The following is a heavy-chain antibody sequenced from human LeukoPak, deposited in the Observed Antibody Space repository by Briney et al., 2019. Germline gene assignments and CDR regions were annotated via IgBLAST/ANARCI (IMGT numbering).Heavy chain of an antibody. CDR2: IKSKTDGGTI. Sequence: GGSLRLSCAASGFTFSNTWMSWVRQAPGKGLAWVGRIKSKTDGGTIDYAAPVKGRFTISRDDSKNTLYLQMNSLETEDTAVYYCTTGYGVVNYFDRWGQGTLVTVSS. CDR3: TTGYGVVNYFDR. J-gene: IGHJ4*02. D-gene: IGHD3-3*01. V-gene: IGHV3-15*01. CDR1: GFTFSNTW.